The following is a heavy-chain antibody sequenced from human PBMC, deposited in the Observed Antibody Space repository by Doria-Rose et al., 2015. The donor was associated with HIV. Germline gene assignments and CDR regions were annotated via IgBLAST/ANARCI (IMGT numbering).Heavy chain of an antibody. V-gene: IGHV2-26*01. CDR3: ARIESSRWYHKYYFDF. Sequence: QVQLVQSGPVLVKPTETLTLHCTVSGVSLSSPGMGVSWIRQPTVKALEWLANIFADDERSYKPSLKSRLTISRGTSKSQVVLTMTDMDPVDTATYYCARIESSRWYHKYYFDFWGQGTLVIVSA. CDR1: GVSLSSPGMG. J-gene: IGHJ4*02. CDR2: IFADDER. D-gene: IGHD6-13*01.